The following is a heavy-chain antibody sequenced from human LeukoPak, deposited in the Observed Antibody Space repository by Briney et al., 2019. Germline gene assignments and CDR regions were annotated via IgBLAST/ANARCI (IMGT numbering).Heavy chain of an antibody. Sequence: PSETLSLTCTVSGGSISSYYWSWIRQPPGKGLEWIGYIYYGGSTYYYPSLKSRVTISVDTSKNQFSLKLSSVTAADTAVYYCARDQICSSTSCYQGASYYYYMDVWGKGTTVTASS. D-gene: IGHD2-2*01. J-gene: IGHJ6*03. CDR3: ARDQICSSTSCYQGASYYYYMDV. CDR2: IYYGGST. CDR1: GGSISSYY. V-gene: IGHV4-59*01.